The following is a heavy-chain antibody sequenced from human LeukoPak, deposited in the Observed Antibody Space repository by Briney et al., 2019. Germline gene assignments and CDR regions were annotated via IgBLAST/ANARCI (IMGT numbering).Heavy chain of an antibody. J-gene: IGHJ4*02. CDR3: ARGMVRGVGVDY. CDR2: IYYSGST. Sequence: SGTLSLTCTVSGGSISSYYWSWIRQPPGKGLEWIGYIYYSGSTNYNPSLKSRVTISVDTSKNQFSLKLSSVTAADTAVYYCARGMVRGVGVDYWGQGTLVTVSS. D-gene: IGHD3-10*01. V-gene: IGHV4-59*01. CDR1: GGSISSYY.